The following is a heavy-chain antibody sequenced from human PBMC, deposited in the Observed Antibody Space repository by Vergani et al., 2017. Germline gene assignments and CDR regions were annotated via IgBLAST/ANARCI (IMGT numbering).Heavy chain of an antibody. CDR2: IYYSGNT. CDR1: GGSISSSSYY. CDR3: ARQTKVVPAAMRVVWWFDP. D-gene: IGHD2-2*01. V-gene: IGHV4-39*01. J-gene: IGHJ5*02. Sequence: QLQLQESGPGLVKPSETLSLTCTVSGGSISSSSYYWGWIRQPPGKGLEWIGSIYYSGNTYYNPSLKSRVTISVDTSKNQFSLKLSSVTAADTAVYYCARQTKVVPAAMRVVWWFDPWGQGTLVTVSS.